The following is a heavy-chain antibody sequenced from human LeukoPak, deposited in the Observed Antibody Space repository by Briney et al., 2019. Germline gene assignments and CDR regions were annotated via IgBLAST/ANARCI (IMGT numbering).Heavy chain of an antibody. V-gene: IGHV4-59*01. J-gene: IGHJ4*02. CDR1: GASISGYF. CDR3: ARGVAAAGYVDY. D-gene: IGHD6-13*01. CDR2: ISSSGNT. Sequence: SETLSLTCTVSGASISGYFWSWIRQPPGKGLEWIGYISSSGNTNYNPSLKSRVTISVDTSKNQFSLKLSSVTAADTAVYYCARGVAAAGYVDYWGQGTLVTVSS.